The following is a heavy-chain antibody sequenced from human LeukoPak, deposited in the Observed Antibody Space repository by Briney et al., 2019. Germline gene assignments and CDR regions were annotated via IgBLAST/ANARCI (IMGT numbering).Heavy chain of an antibody. CDR3: AKISSLGISY. CDR1: GFTFSNYA. V-gene: IGHV3-23*01. CDR2: ISRSGSDT. Sequence: GGSLRLSCAASGFTFSNYAMNWVRQAPGKGLEWVSAISRSGSDTYYADSVKGRFTISRDNSKNMTFLQMSSLRVDDTAIYYCAKISSLGISYWGQGTLVTVSS. D-gene: IGHD3-16*01. J-gene: IGHJ4*02.